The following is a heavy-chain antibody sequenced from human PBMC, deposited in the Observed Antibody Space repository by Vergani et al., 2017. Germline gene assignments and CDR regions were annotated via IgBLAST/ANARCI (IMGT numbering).Heavy chain of an antibody. CDR2: ISYDGTNE. CDR1: GYTFGHFD. V-gene: IGHV3-30*19. Sequence: QEQLLQSGGGVVQPGGSLRLSCIGSGYTFGHFDMHWVRQAPGKGLAWVAMISYDGTNEHYADSVKGRFTISRDNSKNTVYLQMNSLRTADTAIYYSTRMSNLRFDYWGQGTLVTVSS. J-gene: IGHJ4*02. CDR3: TRMSNLRFDY. D-gene: IGHD1-14*01.